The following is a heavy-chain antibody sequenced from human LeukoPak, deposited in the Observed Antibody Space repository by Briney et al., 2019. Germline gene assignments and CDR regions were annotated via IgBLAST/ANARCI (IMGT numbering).Heavy chain of an antibody. D-gene: IGHD6-13*01. Sequence: SETLSLTCTVSGGSISSYYWSWIRQPAGKGLEWIGRIYTSGSTNYNPSLKSRVTMSVDTSKNQFSLKLSSVTAADTAVYYCARGGIAAARQRWFDPWGQGTLVTVSS. CDR3: ARGGIAAARQRWFDP. J-gene: IGHJ5*02. CDR2: IYTSGST. V-gene: IGHV4-4*07. CDR1: GGSISSYY.